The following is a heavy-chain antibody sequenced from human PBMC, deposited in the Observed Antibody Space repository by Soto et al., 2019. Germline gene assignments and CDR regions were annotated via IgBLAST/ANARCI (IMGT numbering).Heavy chain of an antibody. V-gene: IGHV1-69*13. D-gene: IGHD2-15*01. CDR3: ASLLSQGRYCSGGSCA. J-gene: IGHJ4*01. CDR1: GGTFSSYA. CDR2: IIPIFGTA. Sequence: SVKVSCKASGGTFSSYALSWVRPAPGQGLEWMGGIIPIFGTANYAQKFQGRVTITADESTSTAYMELSSLGSEDTAVYYCASLLSQGRYCSGGSCAWGQGTLVTVSS.